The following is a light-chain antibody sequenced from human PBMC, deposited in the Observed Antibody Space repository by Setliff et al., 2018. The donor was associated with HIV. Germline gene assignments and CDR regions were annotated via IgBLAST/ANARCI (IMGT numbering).Light chain of an antibody. Sequence: QSALTQPPSASGSPGQRVTISCSGSRSNIGSGPVNWYQQLPGAAPKLLIYSNNQRPSGVPDRFSASKSGTSASLAISGLQSEDESDYFCAAFDDTLNGPVFGTGTKVTV. CDR1: RSNIGSGP. CDR2: SNN. J-gene: IGLJ1*01. CDR3: AAFDDTLNGPV. V-gene: IGLV1-44*01.